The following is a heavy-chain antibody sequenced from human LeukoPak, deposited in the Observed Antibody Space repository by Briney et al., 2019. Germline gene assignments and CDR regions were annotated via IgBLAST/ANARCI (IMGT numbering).Heavy chain of an antibody. CDR3: ARVGSSGYFRVDY. CDR1: GGSISSGGYY. D-gene: IGHD3-22*01. CDR2: IYHSGST. J-gene: IGHJ4*02. V-gene: IGHV4-30-2*01. Sequence: SQTLSLTCTVSGGSISSGGYYWSWIRQPPGKGLEWIGYIYHSGSTYYNPSLKSRVTISVDRSKNQFSLKLSSVTAADTAVYYCARVGSSGYFRVDYWGQGTLVTVSS.